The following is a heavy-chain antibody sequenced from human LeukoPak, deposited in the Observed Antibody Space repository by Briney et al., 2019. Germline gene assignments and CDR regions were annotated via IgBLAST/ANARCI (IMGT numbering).Heavy chain of an antibody. J-gene: IGHJ1*01. D-gene: IGHD4-17*01. V-gene: IGHV3-73*01. CDR2: IRSKANSFVK. Sequence: PGGSLRLSCAASGLAFSGSAIHWVRQASGKGLEWVGRIRSKANSFVKTYAASLEGRFTISRDDSSNTAYLQMNSLKTEDTAVYYCAKGPYGETNEYFQHWGQGTLVTVSS. CDR1: GLAFSGSA. CDR3: AKGPYGETNEYFQH.